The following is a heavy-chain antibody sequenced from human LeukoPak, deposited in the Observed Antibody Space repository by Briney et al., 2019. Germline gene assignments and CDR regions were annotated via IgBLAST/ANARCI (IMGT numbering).Heavy chain of an antibody. Sequence: PSETLFLTCTVSGGSISSYYWSWIRQPPGKGLEWIGEINHSGSTNYTPSLKSRVTISVDTSKSQFSLKLSSVTAADTAVYYCARGVVPAAIDYYFDYWGQGTLVTVSS. V-gene: IGHV4-34*01. D-gene: IGHD2-2*02. CDR2: INHSGST. CDR3: ARGVVPAAIDYYFDY. J-gene: IGHJ4*02. CDR1: GGSISSYY.